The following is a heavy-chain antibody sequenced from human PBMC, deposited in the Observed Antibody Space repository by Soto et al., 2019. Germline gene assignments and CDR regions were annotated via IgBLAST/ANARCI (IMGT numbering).Heavy chain of an antibody. V-gene: IGHV1-69*01. CDR1: GGLFSSFA. CDR3: ARGGGPYVWFNEF. J-gene: IGHJ4*02. CDR2: IIPVFGTT. D-gene: IGHD3-16*01. Sequence: QEQLVQSVAEVKKPGSSVKVSCKDSGGLFSSFAISWVRQAPGQGLEWMGGIIPVFGTTNYAQKFQGRVTITADESTYTAYMELSSLTSDDTAMYYCARGGGPYVWFNEFWGQGTQVTVSS.